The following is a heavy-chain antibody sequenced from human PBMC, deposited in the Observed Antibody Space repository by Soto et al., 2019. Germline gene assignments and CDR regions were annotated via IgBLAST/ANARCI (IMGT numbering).Heavy chain of an antibody. J-gene: IGHJ1*01. CDR2: ISAYNGNT. V-gene: IGHV1-18*01. Sequence: GASVKVSCKASGYTFTSYGISWVRQAPGRGLEWMGWISAYNGNTNYAQKLQGRVTMTTDTSTSTAYMELRSLRSDDTAVYYCARDHYCSGGSCYSGWHFQHWGQGTLVTVSS. CDR1: GYTFTSYG. D-gene: IGHD2-15*01. CDR3: ARDHYCSGGSCYSGWHFQH.